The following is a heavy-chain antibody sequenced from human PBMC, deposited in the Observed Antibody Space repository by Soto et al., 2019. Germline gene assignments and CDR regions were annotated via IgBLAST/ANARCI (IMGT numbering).Heavy chain of an antibody. CDR3: ATNFDIVVVPAAIGYYYYGMDV. V-gene: IGHV3-48*02. CDR1: GFTFSSYS. J-gene: IGHJ6*02. Sequence: PGGSLRLSCAASGFTFSSYSMNWVRQAPGKGLEWVSYISSSSSTIYYADSVKGRFTISRDNAKNSLYLQMNSLRDEDTAVYYCATNFDIVVVPAAIGYYYYGMDVWGQGTTATVSS. CDR2: ISSSSSTI. D-gene: IGHD2-2*02.